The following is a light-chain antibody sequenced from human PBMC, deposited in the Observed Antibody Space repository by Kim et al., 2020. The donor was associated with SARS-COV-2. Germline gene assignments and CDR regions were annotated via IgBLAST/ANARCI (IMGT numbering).Light chain of an antibody. Sequence: PGRRVTISCSGSRSNIGRNSVNWYQQFPGTAPKILIYSNDQRSSGVPDRFSGSKSGTAASLAITELRSEDEAEYFCAAWDDSLNVVFGGGTQLTVL. CDR3: AAWDDSLNVV. V-gene: IGLV1-44*01. CDR2: SND. CDR1: RSNIGRNS. J-gene: IGLJ2*01.